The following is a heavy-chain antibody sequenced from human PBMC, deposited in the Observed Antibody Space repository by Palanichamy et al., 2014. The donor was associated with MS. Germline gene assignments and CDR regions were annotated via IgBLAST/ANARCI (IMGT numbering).Heavy chain of an antibody. Sequence: QLQLQESGPGLVKPSETLSLTRTLSGGSISSSSYYWGWIRQPPGKGLEWIGSIYYTGSTYYNPSLKSRVTISVDTSKNQFSLKLSSVTAADTAVCYCARRHRTTGTTSRPFDVWGKGTTVTVSS. D-gene: IGHD1-1*01. J-gene: IGHJ6*04. V-gene: IGHV4-39*01. CDR1: GGSISSSSYY. CDR2: IYYTGST. CDR3: ARRHRTTGTTSRPFDV.